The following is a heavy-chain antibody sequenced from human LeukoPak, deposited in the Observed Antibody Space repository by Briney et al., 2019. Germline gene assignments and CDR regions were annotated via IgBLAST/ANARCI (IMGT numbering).Heavy chain of an antibody. V-gene: IGHV3-23*01. CDR3: ANEIRPNDY. J-gene: IGHJ4*02. Sequence: GGSLRLSCGASGFTFSSHAMTWVRQAPGKGLEWVSPISISGDTTYYADAVKGRFTISRDNSKNTVYLQMNSLRAEDTAVYYCANEIRPNDYWGQGTLVTVSS. CDR1: GFTFSSHA. D-gene: IGHD4-17*01. CDR2: ISISGDTT.